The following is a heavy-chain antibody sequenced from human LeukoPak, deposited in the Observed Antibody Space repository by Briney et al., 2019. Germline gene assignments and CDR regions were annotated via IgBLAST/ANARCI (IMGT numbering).Heavy chain of an antibody. CDR2: ISSSGSTI. J-gene: IGHJ4*02. CDR1: GFTFSNYE. Sequence: PGGSLRLSCAASGFTFSNYEMNWVRQAPGKGLEWVSYISSSGSTIYYADSVKGRFTISRDNAKNSLYLQMNSVGAEDTAVYYCARGYLKRDYWGQGTLVTVSS. V-gene: IGHV3-48*03. CDR3: ARGYLKRDY. D-gene: IGHD2-21*01.